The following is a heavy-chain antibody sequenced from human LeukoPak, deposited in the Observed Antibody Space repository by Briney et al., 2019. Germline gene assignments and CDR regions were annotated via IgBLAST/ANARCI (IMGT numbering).Heavy chain of an antibody. V-gene: IGHV3-48*04. J-gene: IGHJ4*02. CDR3: ARRNYYDGSGYPGAVDN. CDR1: GFTCSSYS. D-gene: IGHD3-22*01. Sequence: GVLRLSGAASGFTCSSYSMNWVRQAPGKGLEWVSSISGSSRTIYYADSVKGRFTISRGNAKNSLYLQMNSLRAEDTALYYCARRNYYDGSGYPGAVDNWGQGTLVTVSS. CDR2: ISGSSRTI.